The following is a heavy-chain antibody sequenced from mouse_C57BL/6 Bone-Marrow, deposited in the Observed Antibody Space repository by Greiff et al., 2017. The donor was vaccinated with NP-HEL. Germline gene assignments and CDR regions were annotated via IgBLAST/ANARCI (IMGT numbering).Heavy chain of an antibody. CDR2: ISYDGSN. CDR1: GYSITSGYY. CDR3: ARLPYYYGSSYVAY. V-gene: IGHV3-6*01. Sequence: EVQLVESGPGLVKPSQSLSLTCSVTGYSITSGYYWNWIRQFPGNKLEWMGYISYDGSNNYNPSLKNRISITRDTSKNQFFLKLNSVTTEDTATYYCARLPYYYGSSYVAYWGQGTLVTVSA. D-gene: IGHD1-1*01. J-gene: IGHJ3*01.